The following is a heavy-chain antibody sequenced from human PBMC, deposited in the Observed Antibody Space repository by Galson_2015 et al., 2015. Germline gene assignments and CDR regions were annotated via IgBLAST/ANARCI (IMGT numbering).Heavy chain of an antibody. J-gene: IGHJ6*02. Sequence: SVKVSCKASGSTFTSYAMHWVRQAPGQRLEWMGWINAGNGNTKYSQKFQGRVTITRDTSASTAYMELSSLRSEDTAVYYCARVVDSSSWYKWGYYYYGMDVWGQGTTVTVSS. D-gene: IGHD6-13*01. V-gene: IGHV1-3*01. CDR2: INAGNGNT. CDR1: GSTFTSYA. CDR3: ARVVDSSSWYKWGYYYYGMDV.